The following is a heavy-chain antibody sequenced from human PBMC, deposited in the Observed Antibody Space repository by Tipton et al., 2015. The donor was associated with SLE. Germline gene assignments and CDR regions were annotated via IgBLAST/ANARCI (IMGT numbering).Heavy chain of an antibody. CDR2: INQDGSEK. D-gene: IGHD6-13*01. V-gene: IGHV3-7*01. CDR3: VRDRTGLTAARAFDI. J-gene: IGHJ3*02. CDR1: GFTFSSYW. Sequence: GSLRLSCAASGFTFSSYWITWVRQAPGKGLEWVANINQDGSEKYYVDSVKGRFTISRDNAKNSLYLQMNSLRAEDTAVYYCVRDRTGLTAARAFDIWGQGTMVTVSP.